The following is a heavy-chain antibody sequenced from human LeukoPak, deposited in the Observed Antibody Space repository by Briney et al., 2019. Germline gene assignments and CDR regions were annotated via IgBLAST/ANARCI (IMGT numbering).Heavy chain of an antibody. CDR2: IFYSGST. V-gene: IGHV4-31*03. CDR3: ARGPAIDIVVVVAATPHGMDV. Sequence: SETLSLTCTVSGGSISSGGYYWNWIRQHPGKGLEWIGYIFYSGSTYYNPSLKSRVTISVDMSKNQFSLKLTSVTAADTAVYYCARGPAIDIVVVVAATPHGMDVWGQGTTVTVSS. J-gene: IGHJ6*02. CDR1: GGSISSGGYY. D-gene: IGHD2-15*01.